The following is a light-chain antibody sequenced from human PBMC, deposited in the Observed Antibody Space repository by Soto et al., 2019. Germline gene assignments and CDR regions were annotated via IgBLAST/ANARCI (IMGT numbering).Light chain of an antibody. CDR1: RSDVGGYNY. CDR3: SSYAGSNIPVV. J-gene: IGLJ2*01. V-gene: IGLV2-8*01. Sequence: QSALTQPPSASGSPGQSVTISCTGTRSDVGGYNYVSWYQQHPGKAPKLIIYEVSKRPSGVPDRFSGSKSGNTASLTVSGLQAEDEADYYCSSYAGSNIPVVFGGGTKVTVL. CDR2: EVS.